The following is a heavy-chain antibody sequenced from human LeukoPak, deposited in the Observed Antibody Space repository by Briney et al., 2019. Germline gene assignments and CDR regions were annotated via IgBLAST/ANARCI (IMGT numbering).Heavy chain of an antibody. CDR2: IYHSGST. V-gene: IGHV4-30-2*01. CDR1: GGSISSGGYY. Sequence: SQTLSLTCTVSGGSISSGGYYWSWIRQPPGKGLEWIGYIYHSGSTYYNPSLKSRVTISVDRSKNQFSLKLSSVTAADTAVYYCATAGWGELFISDRDAFDIWGQGTMVTVSS. J-gene: IGHJ3*02. D-gene: IGHD3-10*01. CDR3: ATAGWGELFISDRDAFDI.